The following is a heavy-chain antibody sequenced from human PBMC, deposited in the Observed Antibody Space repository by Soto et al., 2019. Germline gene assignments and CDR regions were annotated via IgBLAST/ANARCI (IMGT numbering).Heavy chain of an antibody. Sequence: ASVKVSCKASGYTFTSYGISWVRQAPGQGLEWMGWISAYNGNTNYAQKLQGRVTMTTDTSTSTAYMELRSLRSDDTAVYYCARYIAAAIYYYGMDVWGQGTTVTVSS. CDR1: GYTFTSYG. V-gene: IGHV1-18*01. J-gene: IGHJ6*02. CDR2: ISAYNGNT. D-gene: IGHD6-13*01. CDR3: ARYIAAAIYYYGMDV.